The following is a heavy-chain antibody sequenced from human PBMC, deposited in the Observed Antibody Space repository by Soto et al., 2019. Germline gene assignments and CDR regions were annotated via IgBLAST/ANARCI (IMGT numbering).Heavy chain of an antibody. D-gene: IGHD6-13*01. Sequence: LRLSFAASGXTFSSYGMHWVRQAPGKGLEWVAVIWYDGSNKYYADSVKGRFTISRDNSKNTLYLQMNSLRAEDTAVYYCAREGYSGSWYVRYFDYWGQGTLVTVS. CDR1: GXTFSSYG. CDR2: IWYDGSNK. CDR3: AREGYSGSWYVRYFDY. J-gene: IGHJ4*02. V-gene: IGHV3-33*01.